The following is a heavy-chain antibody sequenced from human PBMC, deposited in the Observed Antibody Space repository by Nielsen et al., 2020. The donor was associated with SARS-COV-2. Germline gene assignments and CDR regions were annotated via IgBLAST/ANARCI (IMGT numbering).Heavy chain of an antibody. CDR1: GGSISSSSYY. D-gene: IGHD5-18*01. V-gene: IGHV4-39*01. CDR2: IYYSGST. CDR3: ARPLGRGYSYNWFDP. J-gene: IGHJ5*02. Sequence: SETLSLTCTVSGGSISSSSYYWGWIRQPPGKGLEWIGSIYYSGSTYYNPSLKSRVTISVDTSENQFSLKLSSVTAADTAVYYCARPLGRGYSYNWFDPWGQGTLVTVSS.